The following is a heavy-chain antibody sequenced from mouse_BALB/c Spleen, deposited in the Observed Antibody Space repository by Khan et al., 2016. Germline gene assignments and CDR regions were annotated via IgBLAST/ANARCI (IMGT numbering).Heavy chain of an antibody. CDR1: GYTFASYW. CDR3: EQSHNRSAAWFAY. J-gene: IGHJ3*01. Sequence: QVQLQQSGAELAKPGASVKMSCKASGYTFASYWMHWIKQRPGQGLEWIACINPNTDYTEYNQKFKDKATLTADKSSSTVLMQLSSLTSEDSAVYISEQSHNRSAAWFAYGGQGTLVTVS. D-gene: IGHD2-14*01. CDR2: INPNTDYT. V-gene: IGHV1-7*01.